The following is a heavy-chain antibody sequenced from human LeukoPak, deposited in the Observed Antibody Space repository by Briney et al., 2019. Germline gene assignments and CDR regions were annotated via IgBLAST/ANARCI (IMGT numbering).Heavy chain of an antibody. J-gene: IGHJ5*02. Sequence: SETLSLTCTVSGGSISSSSYYWGWIRQPPGKGLEWIGSIYYSGSTYYNPSLKSRVTISVDTSKNQFSLKLSSVTAADTAVYYCAATSISQKRSGWFDPWGQGTLVTVSS. V-gene: IGHV4-39*07. CDR1: GGSISSSSYY. CDR2: IYYSGST. CDR3: AATSISQKRSGWFDP. D-gene: IGHD2-21*02.